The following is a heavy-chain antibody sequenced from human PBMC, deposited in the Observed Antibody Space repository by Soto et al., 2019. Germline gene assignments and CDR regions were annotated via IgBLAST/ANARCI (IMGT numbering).Heavy chain of an antibody. Sequence: ASVKVSCKASGSTFINYYMHWVRQAPGQGFEWMGRISPKSGGTNYAQKFQGRVSMTWDTSLKTAYMELGSLMSDDTAVYYCARGNWYYYDSSGYSPYFDYWGQGTLVTVSS. CDR2: ISPKSGGT. CDR3: ARGNWYYYDSSGYSPYFDY. J-gene: IGHJ4*02. D-gene: IGHD3-22*01. CDR1: GSTFINYY. V-gene: IGHV1-2*02.